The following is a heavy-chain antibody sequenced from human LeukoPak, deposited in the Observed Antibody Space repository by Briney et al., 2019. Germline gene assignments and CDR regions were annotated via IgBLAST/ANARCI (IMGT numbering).Heavy chain of an antibody. D-gene: IGHD5-12*01. V-gene: IGHV3-21*01. Sequence: GGTLRLSCAASGFTFSTYNMNWVRQAPGKRLEWVSSITSSSSYVFYADSVKGRFTISRDNAKNSLYLQMNSLRAEDTAVYYCARDGGYSGYDYLNFDYWGQGTLVTVSS. J-gene: IGHJ4*02. CDR2: ITSSSSYV. CDR1: GFTFSTYN. CDR3: ARDGGYSGYDYLNFDY.